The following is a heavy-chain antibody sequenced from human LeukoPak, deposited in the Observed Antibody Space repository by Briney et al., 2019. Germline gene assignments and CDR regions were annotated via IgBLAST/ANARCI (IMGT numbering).Heavy chain of an antibody. J-gene: IGHJ4*02. CDR3: ARVGIAAAGPGD. D-gene: IGHD6-13*01. V-gene: IGHV4-30-2*01. CDR1: GDSISSGGYY. Sequence: PSETLSLTCTVSGDSISSGGYYWSWIRQPPGKGLEWIGYIYHSGSTYYNPSLKSRVTISVDRSKNQFSLKLSSVTAADTAVYYCARVGIAAAGPGDWGQGTLVTVSS. CDR2: IYHSGST.